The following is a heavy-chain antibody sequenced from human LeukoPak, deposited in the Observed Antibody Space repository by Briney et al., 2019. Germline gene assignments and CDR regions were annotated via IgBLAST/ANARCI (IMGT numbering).Heavy chain of an antibody. Sequence: SETLSLTCTVSGGSISNYYWSWIRQPAGKGLEWIGLIYTSGSTNYNPSLKSRVTMSVGTSKNQFSLKLGSVTAADTAVYYCAREHDSSGEMIFDYWGQGTLVTVSS. CDR1: GGSISNYY. D-gene: IGHD3-22*01. CDR2: IYTSGST. CDR3: AREHDSSGEMIFDY. J-gene: IGHJ4*02. V-gene: IGHV4-4*07.